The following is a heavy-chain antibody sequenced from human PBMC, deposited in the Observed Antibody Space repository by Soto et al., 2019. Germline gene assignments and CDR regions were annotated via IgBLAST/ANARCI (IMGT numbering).Heavy chain of an antibody. CDR2: MNAKSGDT. J-gene: IGHJ6*02. CDR3: ARGNPFNYAGFDV. V-gene: IGHV1-8*01. CDR1: GCTFGNFD. Sequence: ASVKVSCKASGCTFGNFDINRARQASGQGPEWMGWMNAKSGDTFFAQRFQGKFNMTWDTSLSTAYMEVGSLTSDDTAMYYCARGNPFNYAGFDVWGQGTTVTVSS. D-gene: IGHD3-16*01.